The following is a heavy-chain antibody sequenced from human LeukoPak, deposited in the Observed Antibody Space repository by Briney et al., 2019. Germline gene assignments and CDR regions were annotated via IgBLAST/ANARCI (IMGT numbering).Heavy chain of an antibody. Sequence: ASVKVSCKASGYTFTSYYMHWVRQAPGQGLEWMGIINPSGGSTSYAQKFQGRVTMTRDTSTSTVYMELSSLRSEDTAVYYCAITPTAMDPFDYWGQGTRVTVSS. CDR2: INPSGGST. CDR3: AITPTAMDPFDY. V-gene: IGHV1-46*01. J-gene: IGHJ4*02. CDR1: GYTFTSYY. D-gene: IGHD5-18*01.